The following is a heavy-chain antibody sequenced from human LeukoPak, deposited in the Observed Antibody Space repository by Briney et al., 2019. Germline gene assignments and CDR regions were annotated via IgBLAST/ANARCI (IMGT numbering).Heavy chain of an antibody. Sequence: SVKGRFTISRDNAKSSLYLQMNSLRGEDTAVYYCARRRATHDAFDIWGQGTLVTVSS. CDR3: ARRRATHDAFDI. J-gene: IGHJ3*02. V-gene: IGHV3-21*01. D-gene: IGHD2-15*01.